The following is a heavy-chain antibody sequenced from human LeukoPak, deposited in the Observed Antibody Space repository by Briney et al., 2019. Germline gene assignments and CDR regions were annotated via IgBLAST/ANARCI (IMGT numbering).Heavy chain of an antibody. D-gene: IGHD2-2*01. V-gene: IGHV3-30-3*01. J-gene: IGHJ6*02. CDR2: ISYDGSNK. CDR1: GFTFSSYA. CDR3: ARDDCSSTSCYYYYGMDV. Sequence: GRSLRLSRAASGFTFSSYAMHWVRQAPGKGLEWVAVISYDGSNKYYADSVKGRFTISRDNSKNTLYLQMNSLRAEDTAVYYCARDDCSSTSCYYYYGMDVWGQGTTVTVSS.